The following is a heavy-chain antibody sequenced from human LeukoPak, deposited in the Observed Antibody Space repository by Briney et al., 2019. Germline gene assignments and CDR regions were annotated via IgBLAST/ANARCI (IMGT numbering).Heavy chain of an antibody. CDR1: GGSISSSAYH. CDR3: ARIRRVLWFGELSRGYFDY. Sequence: SETLSLTCTVSGGSISSSAYHWGWIRQPPGKGLEWIGSIHNSGSTYYNPSLKSRVTISVDTSKNQFSLKLSSVTAADTAVYYCARIRRVLWFGELSRGYFDYWGQGTLVTVSS. J-gene: IGHJ4*02. CDR2: IHNSGST. D-gene: IGHD3-10*01. V-gene: IGHV4-39*01.